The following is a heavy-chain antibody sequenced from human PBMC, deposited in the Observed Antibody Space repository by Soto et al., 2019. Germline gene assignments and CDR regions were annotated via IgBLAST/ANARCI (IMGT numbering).Heavy chain of an antibody. CDR3: AIVYDFWSDTDFDY. Sequence: GGSLRLSCAASGFTFSSYSMNWVRQAPGKGLEWVSSISSSSSYIYYADSVKGRFTISRDNAKNSLYLQINSLRAEDTAVYYCAIVYDFWSDTDFDYWGQGTLVTVSS. CDR2: ISSSSSYI. V-gene: IGHV3-21*01. CDR1: GFTFSSYS. J-gene: IGHJ4*02. D-gene: IGHD3-3*01.